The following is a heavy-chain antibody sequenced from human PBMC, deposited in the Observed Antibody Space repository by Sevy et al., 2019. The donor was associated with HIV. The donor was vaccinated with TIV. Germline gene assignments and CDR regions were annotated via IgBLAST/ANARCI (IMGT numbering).Heavy chain of an antibody. Sequence: ASVKVSCKASGYYFTGYYVHWVRQAPGQGLEWMGWISPNGGGTNIGQKFHGRVTMSRDTSITTAYMELTRLRSNDTGVYFCARSVYGSGTYLNDYWGQGTLVTVSS. V-gene: IGHV1-2*02. CDR2: ISPNGGGT. J-gene: IGHJ4*02. D-gene: IGHD3-10*01. CDR1: GYYFTGYY. CDR3: ARSVYGSGTYLNDY.